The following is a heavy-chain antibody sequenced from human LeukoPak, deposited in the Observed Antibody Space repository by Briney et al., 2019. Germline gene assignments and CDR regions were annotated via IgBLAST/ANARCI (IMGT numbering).Heavy chain of an antibody. J-gene: IGHJ4*02. CDR3: ARRKDGGNYFDY. Sequence: SQTLSLTCAISGDSISSNSATWNWIRRSPSRGLEWLGRTYYRSKWYNEYAVSVKSRMTINADTSKNQFSLQLNSVTPEDTAVYYCARRKDGGNYFDYWGQGTLVTVSS. V-gene: IGHV6-1*01. D-gene: IGHD4-23*01. CDR2: TYYRSKWYN. CDR1: GDSISSNSAT.